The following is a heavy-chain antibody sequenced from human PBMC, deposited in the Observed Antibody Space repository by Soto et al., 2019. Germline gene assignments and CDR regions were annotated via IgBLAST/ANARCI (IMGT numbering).Heavy chain of an antibody. CDR2: IYYSGGT. V-gene: IGHV4-59*12. J-gene: IGHJ4*02. CDR3: ARAGPDY. CDR1: GGSISSYY. Sequence: TSETLSLTCTVSGGSISSYYWSWIRQPPGKGLEWIGYIYYSGGTNYNPSLKSRVTISVDTSKNHFSLKLSSVTAADTAVYYCARAGPDYWGQGTLVTVSS.